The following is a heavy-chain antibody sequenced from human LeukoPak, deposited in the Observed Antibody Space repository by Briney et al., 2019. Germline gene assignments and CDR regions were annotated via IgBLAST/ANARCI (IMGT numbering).Heavy chain of an antibody. Sequence: PSETLSLTCTVSGGSISSHYWSWIRQPPGKGPEWIGYIYYSGSTNYNPSLKSRVTISVDTSKNQFSLKLSSVTAADTAVYYCARLSGIVGASHYFDYWGQGTLVTVSS. CDR2: IYYSGST. CDR3: ARLSGIVGASHYFDY. V-gene: IGHV4-59*11. J-gene: IGHJ4*02. D-gene: IGHD1-26*01. CDR1: GGSISSHY.